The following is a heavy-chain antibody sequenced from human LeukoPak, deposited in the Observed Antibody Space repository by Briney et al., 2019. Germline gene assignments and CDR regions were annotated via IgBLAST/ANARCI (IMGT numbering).Heavy chain of an antibody. J-gene: IGHJ4*02. Sequence: GASVKVSCEASGGTFIDYALNWVRQAPGQGLEWMGVFIPILGTANSTQKFQGRVTMTTDTSTSTAYMELRSLRSDDTAVYYCARDPFLAYWGQGTLVTVSS. V-gene: IGHV1-69*10. CDR2: FIPILGTA. CDR1: GGTFIDYA. CDR3: ARDPFLAY.